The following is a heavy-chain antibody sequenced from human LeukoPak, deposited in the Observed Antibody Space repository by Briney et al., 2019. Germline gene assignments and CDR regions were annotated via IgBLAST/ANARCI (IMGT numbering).Heavy chain of an antibody. D-gene: IGHD1-26*01. CDR2: IIGIGGST. J-gene: IGHJ4*02. V-gene: IGHV3-23*01. CDR3: AKDDVTSGSLYYFDY. Sequence: GGSLTLSCPASGFPFSSYAIGWVRQAPGKGLEWVSVIIGIGGSTYYADSVKGRFTISRDNSKNTLYLRMNSLRVEATAVYNCAKDDVTSGSLYYFDYWGQGTLVTVSS. CDR1: GFPFSSYA.